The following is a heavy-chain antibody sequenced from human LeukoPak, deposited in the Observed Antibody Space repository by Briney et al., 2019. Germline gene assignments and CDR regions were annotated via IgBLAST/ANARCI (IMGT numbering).Heavy chain of an antibody. CDR1: GGSFSGYH. Sequence: SETLSLTCAVYGGSFSGYHWSWIRQPPGKGLEWIGEINHSGSTNYNPSLKSRVTISVDTPKNQFSLMVSSVTAADTAVYYCARGRVWIDPWGQGTLVTVSS. V-gene: IGHV4-34*01. CDR2: INHSGST. CDR3: ARGRVWIDP. J-gene: IGHJ5*02.